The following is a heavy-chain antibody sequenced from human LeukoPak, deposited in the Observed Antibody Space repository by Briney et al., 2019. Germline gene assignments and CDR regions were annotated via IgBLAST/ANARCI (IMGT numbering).Heavy chain of an antibody. CDR3: AKDIQLSA. J-gene: IGHJ3*01. V-gene: IGHV3-23*01. Sequence: GGSLRLSCAASGFXFNDAAITWVRQAPGKGLEWVSLIASSGRNTYYTDSVRGRFTISRDNSKETLSLQMNSLRVEDTAIYYCAKDIQLSAWGLGTMVTVSS. D-gene: IGHD5-24*01. CDR2: IASSGRNT. CDR1: GFXFNDAA.